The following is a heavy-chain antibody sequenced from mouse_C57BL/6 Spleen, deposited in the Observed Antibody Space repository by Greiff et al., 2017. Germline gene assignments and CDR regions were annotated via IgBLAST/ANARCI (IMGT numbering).Heavy chain of an antibody. CDR1: GYTFTSYW. CDR3: ARRWPLYLYFDV. CDR2: IYPGSGST. Sequence: QVQLQQPGAELVKPGASVKLSCKASGYTFTSYWITWVKQRPGQGLEWIGDIYPGSGSTNYNEKFKSKATLTVDTSSSTAYMQLSSLTSEDSAVYYCARRWPLYLYFDVWGTGPTVTVSS. V-gene: IGHV1-55*01. J-gene: IGHJ1*03. D-gene: IGHD1-1*02.